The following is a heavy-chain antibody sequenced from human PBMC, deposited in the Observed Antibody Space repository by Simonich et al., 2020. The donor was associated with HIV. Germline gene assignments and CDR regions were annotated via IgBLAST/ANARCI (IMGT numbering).Heavy chain of an antibody. CDR3: ARGELGDFDY. D-gene: IGHD3-16*01. Sequence: QVQLQQWGARLLKPSETLSLTCAVYGGSFRGYYWTWIRQPPGKGLEWLGEINHSGSTNYKPSLKSRVSMSVDTSKNQFSLRLSSVTAADTAVYYCARGELGDFDYWGQGTLVTVSS. CDR2: INHSGST. V-gene: IGHV4-34*01. CDR1: GGSFRGYY. J-gene: IGHJ4*02.